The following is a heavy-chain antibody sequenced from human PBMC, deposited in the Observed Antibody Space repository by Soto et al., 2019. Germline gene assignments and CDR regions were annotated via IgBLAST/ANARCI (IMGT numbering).Heavy chain of an antibody. Sequence: QVQLQESGPGLVKPSETLSLTCTVSGDSISNYYWSWIRQPPGKGLEWIGYISYSGSTNYNPSLESRLTISLDMSKKHFSLKLSSVTAADTAVYYCASYSGDYSRSAFYIWGQGTMVTVSS. CDR2: ISYSGST. V-gene: IGHV4-59*01. J-gene: IGHJ3*02. D-gene: IGHD4-17*01. CDR1: GDSISNYY. CDR3: ASYSGDYSRSAFYI.